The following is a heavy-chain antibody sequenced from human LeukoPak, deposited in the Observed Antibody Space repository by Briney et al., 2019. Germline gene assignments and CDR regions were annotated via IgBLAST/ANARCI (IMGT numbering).Heavy chain of an antibody. Sequence: SETLSLTCAVYGGSFSGYYWSWIRQPPGQGLEWIGEINHSGSTNSNPSLKSRVTISVDTSKNQFSLKLSSVTAADTAVYYCASVRNDLGIRYFDWRPNYKNWFDPWGQGTLVTVSS. CDR3: ASVRNDLGIRYFDWRPNYKNWFDP. J-gene: IGHJ5*02. D-gene: IGHD3-9*01. CDR2: INHSGST. CDR1: GGSFSGYY. V-gene: IGHV4-34*01.